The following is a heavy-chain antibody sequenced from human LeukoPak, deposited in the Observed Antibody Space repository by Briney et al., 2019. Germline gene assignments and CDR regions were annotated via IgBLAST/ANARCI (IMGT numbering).Heavy chain of an antibody. CDR3: AKGAVLSGGGLDY. CDR2: IRYDGSNK. D-gene: IGHD3-16*01. CDR1: GFTFSSYG. Sequence: GGSLRLSCAASGFTFSSYGMHWVRQAPGMGLEWVAYIRYDGSNKYYADSVKGRFTISRDNSKNTLYLQMNSLRAEDTAVYYCAKGAVLSGGGLDYWGQGTLVTVSS. V-gene: IGHV3-30*02. J-gene: IGHJ4*02.